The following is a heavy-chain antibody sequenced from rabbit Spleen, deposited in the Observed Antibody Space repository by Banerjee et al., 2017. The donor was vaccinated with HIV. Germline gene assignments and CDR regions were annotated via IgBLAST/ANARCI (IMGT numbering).Heavy chain of an antibody. CDR1: GFSVSAVR. CDR2: LDRDTLT. CDR3: SRDGVYGDYSTGDL. Sequence: EESGGDLVKPGASLTLTCTASGFSVSAVRMCWVRQAPGKGLEWLGCLDRDTLTWYASWAKGRFTSTRSTSLNTVTLQLNSLTAADTATYFCSRDGVYGDYSTGDLLGPGTLVTVS. J-gene: IGHJ4*01. V-gene: IGHV1S47*01. D-gene: IGHD2-1*01.